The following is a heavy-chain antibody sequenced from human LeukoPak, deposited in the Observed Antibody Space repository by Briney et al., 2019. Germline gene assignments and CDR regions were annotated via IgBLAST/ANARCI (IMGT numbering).Heavy chain of an antibody. D-gene: IGHD3-22*01. Sequence: GGSLRLSCAASGFTFSSYAMSWVRQAPGKGLEWVSAISGSGGSTYYADSVKGRFTIPRDNSKNTLYLQMNSLRAEDTAVYYCAKSDYYDSSGHTDYWGQGTLVTVSS. J-gene: IGHJ4*02. V-gene: IGHV3-23*01. CDR1: GFTFSSYA. CDR3: AKSDYYDSSGHTDY. CDR2: ISGSGGST.